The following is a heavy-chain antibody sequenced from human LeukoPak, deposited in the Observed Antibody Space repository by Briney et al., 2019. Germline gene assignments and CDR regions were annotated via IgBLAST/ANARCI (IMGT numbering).Heavy chain of an antibody. CDR3: ARPRNYYDNGGYYNWFDS. CDR2: IGVNNGNA. V-gene: IGHV1-18*01. J-gene: IGHJ5*01. CDR1: GYTFTSSG. D-gene: IGHD3-22*01. Sequence: ASVKVSCKASGYTFTSSGISWVRQAPGQGLEWMGWIGVNNGNAKYAQKFQGRVTMTTDTSTTTAYMELRSLRSDDTAVYFCARPRNYYDNGGYYNWFDSWGQGTLVTVSS.